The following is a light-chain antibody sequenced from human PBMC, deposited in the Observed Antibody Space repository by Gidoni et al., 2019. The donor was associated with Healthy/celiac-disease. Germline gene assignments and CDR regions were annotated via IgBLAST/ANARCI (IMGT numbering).Light chain of an antibody. CDR3: QSADSSGTWV. CDR2: QDS. CDR1: ALPKQY. V-gene: IGLV3-25*03. Sequence: SYELTQPPSVSVSPGQTARITCPGDALPKQYAYWYQQKPGQAPVLVLYQDSERTSGIPERFSGSSSGTTVTLTISGVQAEDEADYYCQSADSSGTWVFGGGTKLTVL. J-gene: IGLJ3*02.